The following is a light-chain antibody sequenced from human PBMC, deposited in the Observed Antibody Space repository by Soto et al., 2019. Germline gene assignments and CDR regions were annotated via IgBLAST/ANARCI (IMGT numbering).Light chain of an antibody. J-gene: IGKJ1*01. CDR3: QQYNNWRGT. V-gene: IGKV3-15*01. CDR1: QSVSSN. CDR2: GAS. Sequence: EIVMTQSPATLSVSPGERATLSCSASQSVSSNLAWYQQKPGQAPRLLIYGASTRATGIPARFSGSGSGTEFTLTISSLQSEDFAVYYCQQYNNWRGTFGQGTKVDIK.